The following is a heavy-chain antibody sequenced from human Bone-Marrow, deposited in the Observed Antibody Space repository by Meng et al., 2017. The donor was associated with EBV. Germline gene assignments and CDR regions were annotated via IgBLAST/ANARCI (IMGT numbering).Heavy chain of an antibody. J-gene: IGHJ4*02. CDR2: ISSSSSYI. CDR3: ARDPFGGKAYCGGDCQDY. CDR1: GFTFSSYS. V-gene: IGHV3-21*01. D-gene: IGHD2-21*02. Sequence: EVQLVESGGGLGKPGGSVRLLCVGCGFTFSSYSINWVRQAPGKGLEWVSSISSSSSYIYYADSVKGRFTISRDNAKNSLYLQMNSLRAEDTGVYYCARDPFGGKAYCGGDCQDYWGQGTLVTVSS.